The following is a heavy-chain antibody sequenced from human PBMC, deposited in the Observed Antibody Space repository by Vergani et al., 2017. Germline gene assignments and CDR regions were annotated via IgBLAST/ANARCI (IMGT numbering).Heavy chain of an antibody. CDR3: AKDMDDDILSGYGMDV. Sequence: EVQLVESGGGLVQPGRSLRLSCAASGFTFDDYAMHWVRQAPGKGLEWVSGISWNSGSIGYADSVKGRFTISRDNAKNSLYLQINSLRAEDTALYYCAKDMDDDILSGYGMDVWGQGTTVTVSS. V-gene: IGHV3-9*01. CDR2: ISWNSGSI. D-gene: IGHD3-9*01. CDR1: GFTFDDYA. J-gene: IGHJ6*02.